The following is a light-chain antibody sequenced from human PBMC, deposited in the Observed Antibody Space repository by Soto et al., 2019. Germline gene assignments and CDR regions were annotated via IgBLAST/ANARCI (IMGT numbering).Light chain of an antibody. Sequence: QSALTQPASVSGSPGQSITISCTGTSSDVGGYNYVSWYQQHPGKAPKLMIYEVSKRPSGVSNRFSDSKSGNTASLTISGLQAEDEADYYCSSYTSSSLWVFGGGTKLTVL. CDR3: SSYTSSSLWV. V-gene: IGLV2-14*01. J-gene: IGLJ3*02. CDR1: SSDVGGYNY. CDR2: EVS.